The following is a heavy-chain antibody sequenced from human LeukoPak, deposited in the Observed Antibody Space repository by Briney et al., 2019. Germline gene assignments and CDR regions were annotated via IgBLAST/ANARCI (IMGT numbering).Heavy chain of an antibody. J-gene: IGHJ4*02. D-gene: IGHD6-13*01. V-gene: IGHV3-43*01. Sequence: GGSLRLSCAASGFTFDDYTMHWVRQAPGKGLEWVSLISWDGGSTYYADSVKGRFTISRDNSKNTLYLQMNSLRAVDTAVYYCALSGGSNWYGLECWGQGTLVTVSS. CDR3: ALSGGSNWYGLEC. CDR2: ISWDGGST. CDR1: GFTFDDYT.